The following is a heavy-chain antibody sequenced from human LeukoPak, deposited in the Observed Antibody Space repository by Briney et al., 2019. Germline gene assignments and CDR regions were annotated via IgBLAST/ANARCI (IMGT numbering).Heavy chain of an antibody. D-gene: IGHD2-2*02. CDR2: IRYDGSNK. Sequence: GGSLRLSCAASGFTFSSYGMHWVRQAPGKGLEWVAFIRYDGSNKYYADSVKGRFTISRDNSKNTLYLQMNSLRAEDTAVYYCTRTYCSSTSCYTELFDPWGQGTLVTVSS. CDR1: GFTFSSYG. J-gene: IGHJ5*02. CDR3: TRTYCSSTSCYTELFDP. V-gene: IGHV3-30*02.